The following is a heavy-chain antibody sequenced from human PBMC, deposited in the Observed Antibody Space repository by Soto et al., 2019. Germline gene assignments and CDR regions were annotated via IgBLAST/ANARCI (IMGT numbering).Heavy chain of an antibody. CDR2: ISAYNGNT. J-gene: IGHJ4*02. CDR1: GYTFTSYG. V-gene: IGHV1-18*01. Sequence: QVQLVQSGAEVKKPGASVKVSCKASGYTFTSYGISWVRQAPGQGLEWMGWISAYNGNTNYAQKLQGRVTMTTDTSTSTADRELRSLISDDTAVYYCARGRLEYYDSCGYYDYWGQGTLVTVSS. D-gene: IGHD3-22*01. CDR3: ARGRLEYYDSCGYYDY.